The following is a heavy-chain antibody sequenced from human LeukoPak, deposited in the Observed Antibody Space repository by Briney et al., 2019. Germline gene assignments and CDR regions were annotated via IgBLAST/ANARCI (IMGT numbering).Heavy chain of an antibody. J-gene: IGHJ4*02. Sequence: SETLSLTCTVSGGSISSYYWSWIRQPPGKGLEWIGYIYYSGSTNYNPSLKSRVTISVDTSKNQFSQKLSSVTAADTAVYYCARQRRGDSGSYYFDYWGQGTLVTVSS. CDR1: GGSISSYY. CDR3: ARQRRGDSGSYYFDY. V-gene: IGHV4-59*08. D-gene: IGHD1-26*01. CDR2: IYYSGST.